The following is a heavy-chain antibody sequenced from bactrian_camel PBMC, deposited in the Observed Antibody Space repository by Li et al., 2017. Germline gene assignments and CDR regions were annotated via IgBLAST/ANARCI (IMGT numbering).Heavy chain of an antibody. J-gene: IGHJ4*01. V-gene: IGHV3S40*01. CDR3: GRRATFRLGWNHSNQYDY. D-gene: IGHD1*01. Sequence: VQLVESGGGAAQPGGSLRLSCVASADTYRDNCMGWFRQAPGKDREGVASINGAGDMPFYADSVKGRFTISRDNARNTVYLQMKSLEPEDTAMYYCGRRATFRLGWNHSNQYDYWGQGTQVTVSS. CDR1: ADTYRDNC. CDR2: INGAGDMP.